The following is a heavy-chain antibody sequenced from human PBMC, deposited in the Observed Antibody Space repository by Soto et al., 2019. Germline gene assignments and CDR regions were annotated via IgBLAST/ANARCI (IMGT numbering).Heavy chain of an antibody. CDR1: GFTFSSYA. J-gene: IGHJ4*02. CDR3: AKDLNLWIYTVTTWDY. Sequence: PGGSLRLSCAASGFTFSSYAMSWVRQAPGKGLEWVSAISGSGGSTYYADSVKGRLTISRDNSKNTLYLQMNSLRAEDTAVYYCAKDLNLWIYTVTTWDYWGQGTLVTVSS. CDR2: ISGSGGST. D-gene: IGHD4-17*01. V-gene: IGHV3-23*01.